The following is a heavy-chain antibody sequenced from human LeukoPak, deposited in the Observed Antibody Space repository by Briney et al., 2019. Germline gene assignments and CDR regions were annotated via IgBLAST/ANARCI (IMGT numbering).Heavy chain of an antibody. CDR2: INHSGST. V-gene: IGHV4-39*07. J-gene: IGHJ6*03. D-gene: IGHD6-13*01. CDR3: ARAFQQQFVRSYYYYYMDV. CDR1: GGSINSSSYY. Sequence: PSETLSLTCTVSGGSINSSSYYWGWIRQPPGRGLEWIGEINHSGSTKYNPSLNSRVTISLDTSKNQFSLKLSSVTAADTAVYYCARAFQQQFVRSYYYYYMDVWGKGTTVTVSS.